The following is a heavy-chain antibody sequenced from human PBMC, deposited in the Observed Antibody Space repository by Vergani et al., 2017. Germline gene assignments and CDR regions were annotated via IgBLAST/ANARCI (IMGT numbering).Heavy chain of an antibody. V-gene: IGHV5-51*01. CDR3: AGNRGWGLVVVAASPWYYYYCMDV. D-gene: IGHD2-15*01. CDR1: GYSFTSYW. CDR2: IYPGDSDT. J-gene: IGHJ6*02. Sequence: EVQLVQSGAEVKKPGESLKISCKGSGYSFTSYWIGWVRQMPGKGLEWMGIIYPGDSDTRYSPSFQGQVTISADKSISTAYLQWSSLKASDTAMYYCAGNRGWGLVVVAASPWYYYYCMDVWGQGTTVTVSS.